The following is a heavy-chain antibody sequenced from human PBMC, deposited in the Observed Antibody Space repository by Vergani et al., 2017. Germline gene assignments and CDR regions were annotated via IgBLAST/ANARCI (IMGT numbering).Heavy chain of an antibody. Sequence: QVQLQESGLGLVKSSETLSLTCSVSFDSIRNLYCNWIRQPPGKGLEWIGSIHYSENTNYNPSLKTRVTISVDTSKNQFSLTLTSVTAADTAVYFCARQRPGSGWSPGDFDDWGQGILVTVSS. V-gene: IGHV4-59*11. J-gene: IGHJ4*02. CDR2: IHYSENT. CDR3: ARQRPGSGWSPGDFDD. CDR1: FDSIRNLY. D-gene: IGHD6-19*01.